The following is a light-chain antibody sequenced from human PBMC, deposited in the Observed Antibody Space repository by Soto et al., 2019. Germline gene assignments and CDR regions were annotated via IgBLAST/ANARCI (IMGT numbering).Light chain of an antibody. V-gene: IGKV3-11*01. Sequence: EIALIQSPATLSLSPGERATLSCRASQSVSSNLAWYQQNPGQAPRLLIFDASNRATGIPARFSGSGSGTDVTLTISSLEPEDFAVYYCQQHSNWPLTFGGGTKVEIK. CDR2: DAS. CDR1: QSVSSN. J-gene: IGKJ4*01. CDR3: QQHSNWPLT.